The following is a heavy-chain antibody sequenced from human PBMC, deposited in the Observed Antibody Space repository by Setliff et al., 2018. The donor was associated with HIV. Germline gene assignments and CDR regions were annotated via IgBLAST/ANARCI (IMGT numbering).Heavy chain of an antibody. D-gene: IGHD2-8*02. Sequence: SETLSLTCAVYGGSFSGYHWSWIRQSPGKGLEWIGEIDHSGSTDDNPSLKSRVTISVDTSKNQFSLKLSSVTAADTAVYYCARVFWYGLPQIYYYMDVWGKGTTVTVSS. J-gene: IGHJ6*03. CDR3: ARVFWYGLPQIYYYMDV. CDR2: IDHSGST. V-gene: IGHV4-34*01. CDR1: GGSFSGYH.